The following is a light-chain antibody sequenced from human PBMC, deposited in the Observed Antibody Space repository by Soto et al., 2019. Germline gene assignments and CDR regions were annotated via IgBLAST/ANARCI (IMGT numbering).Light chain of an antibody. CDR1: QSVSSN. J-gene: IGKJ1*01. Sequence: EMVMTQSPATLSVSPGERATLSCRASQSVSSNLAWYQQNPGQAPRLLIYGASTRATGIPARFSGSGSGTEFALTISGLQSEDFAVYYCQQYNNCPTWTCGQGTKV. CDR3: QQYNNCPTWT. CDR2: GAS. V-gene: IGKV3-15*01.